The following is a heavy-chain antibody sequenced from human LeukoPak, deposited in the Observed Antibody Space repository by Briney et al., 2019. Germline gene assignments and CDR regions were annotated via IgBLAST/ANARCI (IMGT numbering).Heavy chain of an antibody. Sequence: PSETLSLTCAVYGGSFSAYYWTWIRQPPGKGLEWIGEINHGGSTNYDPSLKSRVTISIDTAKNQFSLNLSSVTAADTAVYYCARSDGYGLVGIWGQGTMVTVSS. CDR3: ARSDGYGLVGI. V-gene: IGHV4-34*01. J-gene: IGHJ3*02. CDR2: INHGGST. D-gene: IGHD3-10*01. CDR1: GGSFSAYY.